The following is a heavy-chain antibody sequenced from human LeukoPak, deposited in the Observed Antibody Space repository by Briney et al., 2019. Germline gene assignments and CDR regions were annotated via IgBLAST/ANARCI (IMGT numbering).Heavy chain of an antibody. D-gene: IGHD6-19*01. CDR2: ISSSGSTI. CDR1: GFTFSSYE. CDR3: ARRDSQWDY. J-gene: IGHJ4*02. Sequence: GGSLRLSSAASGFTFSSYEMNWVRQAPGKGLEWVSYISSSGSTIYYADSVKGRFTISRDNAKNSLYLQMNSLRAEDTAVYYCARRDSQWDYWGQGTLVTVSS. V-gene: IGHV3-48*03.